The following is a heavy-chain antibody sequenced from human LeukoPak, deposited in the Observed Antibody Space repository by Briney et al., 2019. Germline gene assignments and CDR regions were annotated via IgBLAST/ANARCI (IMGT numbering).Heavy chain of an antibody. Sequence: PGGSLRLSCAASEFTFTNYAMHWVRQAPGRGLEWVAVISYDGSNKYYADSVKGRFTISRDNSKNTLYLQMNSLRAEDMAVYYCARESGGGYSYEDYWGQGTLVTVSS. J-gene: IGHJ4*02. CDR2: ISYDGSNK. V-gene: IGHV3-30*04. CDR1: EFTFTNYA. CDR3: ARESGGGYSYEDY. D-gene: IGHD5-18*01.